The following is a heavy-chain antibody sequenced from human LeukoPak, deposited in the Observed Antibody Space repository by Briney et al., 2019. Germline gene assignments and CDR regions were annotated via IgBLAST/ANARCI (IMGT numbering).Heavy chain of an antibody. CDR1: GFNFGSYS. CDR3: ARKSASGNYPLDY. Sequence: GGSLRLSCAASGFNFGSYSMTWVRQAPGKGLEWVSVISADSATTFYADSVKGRFTISRDNAKNTVFLQMSSLRVEDTALYYCARKSASGNYPLDYWGQGTLVTVSS. J-gene: IGHJ4*02. V-gene: IGHV3-23*01. CDR2: ISADSATT. D-gene: IGHD3-10*01.